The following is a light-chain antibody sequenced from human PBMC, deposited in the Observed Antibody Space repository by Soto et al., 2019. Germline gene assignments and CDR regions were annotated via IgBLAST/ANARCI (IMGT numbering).Light chain of an antibody. CDR1: QSVSSY. CDR3: QQRSNWPPA. V-gene: IGKV3-11*01. J-gene: IGKJ1*01. Sequence: EIVLTHSRATLSLSPCERATLSFRASQSVSSYLAWYQQKPGQAPRLLIYDASNRATGIPARFSGSGSGTDFTLTISSLEPEDFAVYYCQQRSNWPPAFGQGTKVDI. CDR2: DAS.